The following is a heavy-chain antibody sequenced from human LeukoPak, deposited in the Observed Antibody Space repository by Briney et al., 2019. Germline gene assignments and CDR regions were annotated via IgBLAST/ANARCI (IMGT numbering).Heavy chain of an antibody. Sequence: SETLSLTCTVSGGSISSYYCSWIRQPAGKGLEWIGRIYTSGSTNYNPSLKSRVTISVDTSKNQFSLKLSSVTAADTAVYYCARAARVWSLSVGARFDYWGQGTLVTVSS. CDR3: ARAARVWSLSVGARFDY. D-gene: IGHD2-15*01. CDR1: GGSISSYY. J-gene: IGHJ4*02. CDR2: IYTSGST. V-gene: IGHV4-4*07.